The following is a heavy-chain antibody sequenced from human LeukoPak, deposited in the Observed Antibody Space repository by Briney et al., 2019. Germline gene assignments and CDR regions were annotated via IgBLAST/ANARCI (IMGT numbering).Heavy chain of an antibody. Sequence: GGSLRLSCAASGLTFSSYWMSWVRQAPGQGLEWMGGIIPIFGTANYAQKFQGRVTITADESTSTAYMELSSLRSEDTAVYYCARDRKNDYVFGFNAFDIWGQGTMVTVSS. D-gene: IGHD3-16*01. CDR2: IIPIFGTA. CDR3: ARDRKNDYVFGFNAFDI. V-gene: IGHV1-69*01. J-gene: IGHJ3*02. CDR1: GLTFSSYW.